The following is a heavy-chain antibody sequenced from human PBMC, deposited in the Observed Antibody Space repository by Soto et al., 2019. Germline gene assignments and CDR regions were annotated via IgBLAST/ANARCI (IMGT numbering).Heavy chain of an antibody. Sequence: ASVKVSCKASGYTFTSYGISWVRQAPGQGLEWMGWISAYNGNTNYAQKLQGRVTMTTDTSTSTAYMELRSLGSDDTAVYYCARDTLDYYDSSGYYWDYWGQGTLVTVSS. CDR2: ISAYNGNT. V-gene: IGHV1-18*04. D-gene: IGHD3-22*01. CDR3: ARDTLDYYDSSGYYWDY. CDR1: GYTFTSYG. J-gene: IGHJ4*02.